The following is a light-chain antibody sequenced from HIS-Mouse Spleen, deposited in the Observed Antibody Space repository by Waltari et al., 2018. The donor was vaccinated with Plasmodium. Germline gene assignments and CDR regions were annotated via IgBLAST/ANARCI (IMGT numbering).Light chain of an antibody. CDR1: QSVSSSY. CDR2: GAS. Sequence: ELVLTQSPGPPSLSPGERATLTCRASQSVSSSYFAWYQQKPGQAPRLLLYGASSRATGIPDRFSGSWSGTDFTLTISRLEPEDFAVYYCQQYGSSGTFGQGTKVEIK. V-gene: IGKV3-20*01. J-gene: IGKJ1*01. CDR3: QQYGSSGT.